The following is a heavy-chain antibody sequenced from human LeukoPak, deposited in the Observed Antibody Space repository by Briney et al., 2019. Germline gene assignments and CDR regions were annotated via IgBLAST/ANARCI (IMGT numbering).Heavy chain of an antibody. D-gene: IGHD1-26*01. CDR1: GGSISGYY. Sequence: NPSETLSLTCTVSGGSISGYYWTWIRQPAGKGLEWIGRINTSGSTNYNPSLKSRVTMSVDTSKNQFSLSLSSVTAADTAVYYCARNTPKRGSYGYYFDYWGQGSLVTVSS. CDR3: ARNTPKRGSYGYYFDY. V-gene: IGHV4-4*07. J-gene: IGHJ4*02. CDR2: INTSGST.